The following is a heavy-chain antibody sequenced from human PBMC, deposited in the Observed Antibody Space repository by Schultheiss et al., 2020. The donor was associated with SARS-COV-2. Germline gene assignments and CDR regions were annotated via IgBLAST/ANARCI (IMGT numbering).Heavy chain of an antibody. CDR1: GGSISSYY. J-gene: IGHJ2*01. Sequence: SETLSLTCTVSGGSISSYYWSWIRQPPGKGLEWIGYIYYSGSTNYNPSLKSRVTISVDTSKNQFSLKLSSVTAADTAVYYCARVSSLRGLYWYFDLWGRGTLVTVSS. D-gene: IGHD3-16*01. CDR2: IYYSGST. CDR3: ARVSSLRGLYWYFDL. V-gene: IGHV4-59*12.